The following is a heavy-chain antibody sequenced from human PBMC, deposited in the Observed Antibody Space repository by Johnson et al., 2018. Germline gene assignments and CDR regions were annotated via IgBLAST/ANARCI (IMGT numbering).Heavy chain of an antibody. CDR1: GFTFSDYA. V-gene: IGHV3-49*03. J-gene: IGHJ3*02. CDR3: TRDDYGGKGGAFDI. CDR2: IRPKVYGGTT. D-gene: IGHD4-23*01. Sequence: VQLVQSGGGVVQPGRSLRLSCTASGFTFSDYALSWYRQAPGKGLEWVGFIRPKVYGGTTEYAASVEARFIITRDDSKNITDLQMNSLKTEDTALYYCTRDDYGGKGGAFDIWGQGTMVTVSS.